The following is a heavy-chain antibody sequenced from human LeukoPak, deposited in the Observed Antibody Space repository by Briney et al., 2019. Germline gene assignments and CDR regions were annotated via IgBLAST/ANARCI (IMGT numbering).Heavy chain of an antibody. CDR1: GGTFSSYA. Sequence: ASVKVSCKASGGTFSSYAISWVRQAPGQGLEWMGGIIPIFGTANYAQKFQGRVTITADESTSTAYMELSSLRSEDTAVYYCARDSVRPDYSGVWFDPWGQGTLVTVSS. D-gene: IGHD2-15*01. CDR2: IIPIFGTA. CDR3: ARDSVRPDYSGVWFDP. J-gene: IGHJ5*02. V-gene: IGHV1-69*13.